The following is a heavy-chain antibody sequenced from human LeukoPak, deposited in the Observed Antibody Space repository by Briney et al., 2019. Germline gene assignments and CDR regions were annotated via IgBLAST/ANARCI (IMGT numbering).Heavy chain of an antibody. CDR1: GFTFSDYY. Sequence: GGSLRLSCAASGFTFSDYYMTWIRQAPGKGLEGVSYISSTSSYTNYADSVKGRFTISRDNSKNTLYLQMNSLRAEDTAVYYCARDLSWGYYDSTPTPGYWGQGTLVTVSS. CDR2: ISSTSSYT. D-gene: IGHD3-22*01. J-gene: IGHJ4*02. CDR3: ARDLSWGYYDSTPTPGY. V-gene: IGHV3-11*06.